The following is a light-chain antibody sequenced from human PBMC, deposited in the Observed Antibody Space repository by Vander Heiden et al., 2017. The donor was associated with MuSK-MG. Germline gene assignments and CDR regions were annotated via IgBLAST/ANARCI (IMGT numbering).Light chain of an antibody. J-gene: IGKJ1*01. V-gene: IGKV1-5*01. Sequence: DIQMTQSPSTLSASVGDRVTITCRASQSISSWLAWYQQKPGKAPKLLIYDASSLESGVPSRFSGRGSGTEFTLTISSLQPDDFATYYCQQYTGPTWTFGQGTKVEIK. CDR1: QSISSW. CDR2: DAS. CDR3: QQYTGPTWT.